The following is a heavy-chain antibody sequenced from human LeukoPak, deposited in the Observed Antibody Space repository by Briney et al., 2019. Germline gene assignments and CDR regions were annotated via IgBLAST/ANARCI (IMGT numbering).Heavy chain of an antibody. CDR3: ARERIAAAYDY. J-gene: IGHJ4*02. V-gene: IGHV3-74*01. CDR2: INSDGSST. Sequence: GGSLRLSCAASGSTFSSYWMHWVRQAPGKGLVWVSRINSDGSSTSYADSVKGRFTISRDNAKNTLYLQMNSLRAEDTAVYYCARERIAAAYDYWGQGTLVTVSS. D-gene: IGHD6-13*01. CDR1: GSTFSSYW.